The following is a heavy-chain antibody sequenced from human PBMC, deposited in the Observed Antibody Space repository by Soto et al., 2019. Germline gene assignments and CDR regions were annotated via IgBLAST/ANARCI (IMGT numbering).Heavy chain of an antibody. CDR2: LYYSGST. V-gene: IGHV4-59*01. CDR1: CCSISSYY. CDR3: ARDRRSHEWFGH. Sequence: GTLSLTCTVSCCSISSYYCSWIRQPPGKGLEWIGYLYYSGSTDYNPSLKSRVTISVDTSKNQFSLKLSSVTAADTAVYYCARDRRSHEWFGHLGQGTLVTLSS. J-gene: IGHJ5*02. D-gene: IGHD1-26*01.